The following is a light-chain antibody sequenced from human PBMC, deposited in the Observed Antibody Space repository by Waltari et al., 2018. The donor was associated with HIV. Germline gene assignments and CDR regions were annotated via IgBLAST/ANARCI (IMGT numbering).Light chain of an antibody. CDR3: KQSLQSPLT. CDR2: LGS. CDR1: QSLLHSNGYNY. Sequence: DIMMTQSPLSLPVTHGEPASISCRSSQSLLHSNGYNYLDWYLQKPGQSPQLLIYLGSNRASGVPDRFSGSGSVTDFTLKIRRVEAEDVVFYYCKQSLQSPLTFGQGTKVEIK. J-gene: IGKJ1*01. V-gene: IGKV2-28*01.